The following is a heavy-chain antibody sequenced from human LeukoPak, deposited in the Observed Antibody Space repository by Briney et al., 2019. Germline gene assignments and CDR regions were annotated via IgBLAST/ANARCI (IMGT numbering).Heavy chain of an antibody. CDR1: GGTFSSYA. V-gene: IGHV1-18*01. CDR2: ISAYNGNT. Sequence: ASVKVSCKASGGTFSSYAISWVRQAPGQGLEWMGWISAYNGNTNYAQKLRGRVTMTTDTSTSTAYMELRSLRSDDTAVYYCARDSNVVVPAAPDYWGQGTLVTVSS. CDR3: ARDSNVVVPAAPDY. J-gene: IGHJ4*02. D-gene: IGHD2-2*01.